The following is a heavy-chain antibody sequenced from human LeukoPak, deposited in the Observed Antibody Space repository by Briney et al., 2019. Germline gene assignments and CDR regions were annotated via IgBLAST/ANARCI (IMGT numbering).Heavy chain of an antibody. Sequence: SETLSLTCTVSGGSISNYYWSWIRQPPGKRLEWIGYVSYSGSSSSNPSLESRVTISVDMSKNQFSLRLSSVTASDTAVYYCARLQGRGDNYLDCWGQGTLVTVSS. V-gene: IGHV4-59*08. CDR1: GGSISNYY. CDR2: VSYSGSS. D-gene: IGHD7-27*01. J-gene: IGHJ4*02. CDR3: ARLQGRGDNYLDC.